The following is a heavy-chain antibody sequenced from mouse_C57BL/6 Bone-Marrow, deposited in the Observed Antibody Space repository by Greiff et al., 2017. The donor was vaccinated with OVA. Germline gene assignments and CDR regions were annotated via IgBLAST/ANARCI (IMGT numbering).Heavy chain of an antibody. V-gene: IGHV1-18*01. CDR3: ARRADYDRGFCYAMDY. CDR1: GYTFTDYN. CDR2: INPNNGGT. Sequence: VQLQQSGPELVKPGASVKIPCKASGYTFTDYNMDWVKQSHGKSLEWIGDINPNNGGTIYNQKFKGKATLTVDKSSSTAYMELRSLTSEDTAGYYCARRADYDRGFCYAMDYWGQGTSVTVSS. D-gene: IGHD2-4*01. J-gene: IGHJ4*01.